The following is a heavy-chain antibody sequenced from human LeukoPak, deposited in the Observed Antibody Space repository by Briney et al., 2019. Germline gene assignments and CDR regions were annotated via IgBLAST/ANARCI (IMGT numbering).Heavy chain of an antibody. CDR3: ARAGTPYDYGGPRDAFDI. J-gene: IGHJ3*02. CDR1: GYTFTSNG. Sequence: ASVKISCKASGYTFTSNGISWVRHAPGQGLEWIGWISAYNGNTNYAQKLQGRVTMTTDTSTSTAYMELRSLRSDDAAVYYCARAGTPYDYGGPRDAFDIWGQGTMVTVSS. V-gene: IGHV1-18*01. D-gene: IGHD4-23*01. CDR2: ISAYNGNT.